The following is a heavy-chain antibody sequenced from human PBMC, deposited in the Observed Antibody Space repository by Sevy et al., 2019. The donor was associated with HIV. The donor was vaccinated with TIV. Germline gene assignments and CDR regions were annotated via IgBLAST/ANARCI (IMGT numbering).Heavy chain of an antibody. CDR2: IIPIFGTA. V-gene: IGHV1-69*13. CDR3: ARGGYSYGYYGPFDY. Sequence: ASVKVSCKASGGTFSSYAISWVRQAPGQGLEWMGGIIPIFGTANYAQKFQGRVTITADESTSTAYMELSSLRSEDTAVYYCARGGYSYGYYGPFDYWGQGTLVTVSS. CDR1: GGTFSSYA. J-gene: IGHJ4*02. D-gene: IGHD5-18*01.